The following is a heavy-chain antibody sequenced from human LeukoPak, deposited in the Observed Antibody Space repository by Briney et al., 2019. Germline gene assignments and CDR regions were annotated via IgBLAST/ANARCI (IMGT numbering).Heavy chain of an antibody. CDR2: LYSDGNT. CDR1: GFTVITND. J-gene: IGHJ4*02. D-gene: IGHD1-14*01. V-gene: IGHV3-53*01. CDR3: ARGVEPLAANTLAY. Sequence: GGSLRLSCAASGFTVITNDMIWVRQAPGKGLEWVSVLYSDGNTKYADSVQGRFTISRDNSKNTLYLEMNSLSPDDTAVYYCARGVEPLAANTLAYWGQGTLVTVSS.